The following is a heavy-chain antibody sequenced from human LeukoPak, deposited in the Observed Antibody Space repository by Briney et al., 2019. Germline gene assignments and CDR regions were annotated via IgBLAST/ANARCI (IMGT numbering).Heavy chain of an antibody. CDR3: AREGPITMIVVVEAFDI. J-gene: IGHJ3*02. Sequence: GGSLRLSCAASGFTFSSYDMHWVRQAPGKGLEWVAFIRYDGSNKYYADSVKGRFTISRDNAKNSLYLQMNSLRAEDTAVYYCAREGPITMIVVVEAFDIWGQGTMVTVSS. V-gene: IGHV3-30*02. CDR2: IRYDGSNK. CDR1: GFTFSSYD. D-gene: IGHD3-22*01.